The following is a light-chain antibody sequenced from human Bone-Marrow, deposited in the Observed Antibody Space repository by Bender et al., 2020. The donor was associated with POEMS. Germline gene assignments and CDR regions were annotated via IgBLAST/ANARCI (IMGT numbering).Light chain of an antibody. J-gene: IGLJ1*01. CDR3: CSYAGSYTYV. CDR2: DVI. CDR1: SSDVGTYNV. Sequence: QSALTQPASVSGSPGQSITISCTGTSSDVGTYNVVSWYQQHPGKVPKLIIYDVINRPSGVSNRFSGSKSGNTASLTISGLRAEDEADYYCCSYAGSYTYVFGTGTKVTVL. V-gene: IGLV2-23*02.